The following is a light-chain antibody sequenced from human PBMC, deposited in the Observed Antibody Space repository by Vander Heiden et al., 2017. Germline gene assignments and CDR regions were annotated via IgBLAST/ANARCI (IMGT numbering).Light chain of an antibody. Sequence: DIVMTQSPDSLAVSLGERATINCKSSQSVFSNSNSKNYLAWYEQKPGQPPKLLIYWASTRESGVPDRFSGSGSGTDFTLTISSLQAEDVAVYYCQEYYSTPQTFGQGTKVEIK. V-gene: IGKV4-1*01. J-gene: IGKJ1*01. CDR3: QEYYSTPQT. CDR2: WAS. CDR1: QSVFSNSNSKNY.